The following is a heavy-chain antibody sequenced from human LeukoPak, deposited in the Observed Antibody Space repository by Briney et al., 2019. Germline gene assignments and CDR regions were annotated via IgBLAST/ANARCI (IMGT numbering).Heavy chain of an antibody. CDR2: MNPNSGNT. V-gene: IGHV1-8*01. Sequence: ASVKVSCKASGYTFTSYDINWVRQATGQGLEWMGWMNPNSGNTGYAQKFRGRVTMTRNTSISTAYMELSSLRSEGTAVYYCARDDSGSYYFDYWGQGTLVTVSS. CDR1: GYTFTSYD. CDR3: ARDDSGSYYFDY. D-gene: IGHD1-26*01. J-gene: IGHJ4*02.